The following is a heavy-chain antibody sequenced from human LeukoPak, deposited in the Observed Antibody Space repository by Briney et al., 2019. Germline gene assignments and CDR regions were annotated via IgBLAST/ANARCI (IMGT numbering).Heavy chain of an antibody. J-gene: IGHJ4*02. D-gene: IGHD1-26*01. V-gene: IGHV4-59*08. Sequence: SETLSLTCTVSGVSISSYYWSWIRQPPGKGLEWIGYIYYSGSTNYNPSLKSRVTISVDTSKNQFSLKLSSVTAADTAVYYCARHSGDYFDYWGQGTLVTVSS. CDR2: IYYSGST. CDR1: GVSISSYY. CDR3: ARHSGDYFDY.